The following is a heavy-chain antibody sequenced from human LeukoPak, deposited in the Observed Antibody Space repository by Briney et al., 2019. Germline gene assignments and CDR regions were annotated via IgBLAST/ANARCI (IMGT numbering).Heavy chain of an antibody. Sequence: PSETLSLTCTVSGGSISSSSYYWGWIRQPPGKGLEWIGSIYYSGSTYYNPSLKGRVTISVDTSKNQFSLKLSSVTAADTAVYSCARLLPNTGSYPRHDAFDIWGQGTMVTVSS. CDR3: ARLLPNTGSYPRHDAFDI. D-gene: IGHD1-26*01. CDR2: IYYSGST. CDR1: GGSISSSSYY. V-gene: IGHV4-39*01. J-gene: IGHJ3*02.